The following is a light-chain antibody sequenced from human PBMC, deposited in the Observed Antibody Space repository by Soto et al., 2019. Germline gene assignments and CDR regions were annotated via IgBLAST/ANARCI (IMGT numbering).Light chain of an antibody. CDR1: QSVTTY. Sequence: EIVLTQSPDTLSLSPGERATLSCRASQSVTTYLAWYQQKPGQAPRLLIYDASNRATGIPARFSGSGSGTDFTLTISSLQPDDFATYYCQQYDNYPLTFGGGTKVDIK. CDR3: QQYDNYPLT. J-gene: IGKJ4*01. CDR2: DAS. V-gene: IGKV3-11*01.